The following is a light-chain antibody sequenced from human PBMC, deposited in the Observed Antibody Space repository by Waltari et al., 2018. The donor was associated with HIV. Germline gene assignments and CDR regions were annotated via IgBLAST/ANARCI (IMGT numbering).Light chain of an antibody. V-gene: IGKV1-6*01. CDR1: QGIGND. J-gene: IGKJ3*01. Sequence: AIQMNQSPSSLSASVGDRVTITCRASQGIGNDLGWYQQKSGRAPKVLIYAASTLQSGVPSRFSGSRSGTDFTLTISSLQPEDSATYYCLQDGSFPLTFGPGTKVDV. CDR3: LQDGSFPLT. CDR2: AAS.